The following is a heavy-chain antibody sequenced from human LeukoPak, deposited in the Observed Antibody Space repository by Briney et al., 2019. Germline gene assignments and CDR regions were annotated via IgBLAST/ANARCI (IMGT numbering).Heavy chain of an antibody. CDR1: GYSISSGYY. V-gene: IGHV4-31*03. J-gene: IGHJ4*02. Sequence: SETLSLTCTVSGYSISSGYYWGWIRQHPGKGLEWIGYIYYSGSTYYNPSLKSRVTISVDTSKNQFSLKLSSVTAADTAVYYCARVPTTYGEKPKYYFDYWGQGTLVTVSS. D-gene: IGHD4-17*01. CDR2: IYYSGST. CDR3: ARVPTTYGEKPKYYFDY.